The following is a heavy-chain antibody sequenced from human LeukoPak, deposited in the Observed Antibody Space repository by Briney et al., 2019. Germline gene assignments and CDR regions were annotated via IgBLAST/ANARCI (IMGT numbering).Heavy chain of an antibody. CDR1: GGSFNGYY. CDR2: IYSSGTT. CDR3: ARESLSQYNYGYGSFDY. D-gene: IGHD5-18*01. J-gene: IGHJ4*02. V-gene: IGHV4-59*01. Sequence: SETLSLTCTVSGGSFNGYYWSWIRQPRGKGLEWIGYIYSSGTTNYNPSPKSRVTISVDTSKNQFSLKLSSVTAADTALYYCARESLSQYNYGYGSFDYWGQGTLVTVSS.